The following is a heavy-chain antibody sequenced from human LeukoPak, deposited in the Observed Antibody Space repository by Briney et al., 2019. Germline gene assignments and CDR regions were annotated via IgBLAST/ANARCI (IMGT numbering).Heavy chain of an antibody. Sequence: GGSLRLSCAASGFTFSSYSMNWVRQAPGKGLEWVSSISSSSRYIYYADSVKGRFTISRDNSKNTLYLQMNSLRVEDTAVYYCARDESGDNDAFDIWGQGTMVTVSS. J-gene: IGHJ3*02. CDR2: ISSSSRYI. V-gene: IGHV3-21*01. D-gene: IGHD2-21*01. CDR3: ARDESGDNDAFDI. CDR1: GFTFSSYS.